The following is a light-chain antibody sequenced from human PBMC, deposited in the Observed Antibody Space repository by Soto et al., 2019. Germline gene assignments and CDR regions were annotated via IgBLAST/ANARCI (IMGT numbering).Light chain of an antibody. V-gene: IGLV2-11*01. CDR2: AVS. CDR1: NSDVGGYNS. Sequence: QSMLTQPPSASETPGQRVTISCSGTNSDVGGYNSVSWYQQLPGKAPKLMISAVSQRPSGVPDRFSGSKSGNTASLTISGLQADDEADYFCFSYTASDLWVFGGGTKLTVL. CDR3: FSYTASDLWV. J-gene: IGLJ3*02.